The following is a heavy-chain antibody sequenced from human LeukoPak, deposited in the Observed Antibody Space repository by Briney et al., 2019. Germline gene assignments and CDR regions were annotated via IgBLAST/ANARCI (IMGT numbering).Heavy chain of an antibody. V-gene: IGHV4-61*01. CDR2: IYYSGST. CDR3: ARDRIAVAGLDY. J-gene: IGHJ4*02. D-gene: IGHD6-19*01. CDR1: GGSVSSGSYY. Sequence: SETLSLTCTVSGGSVSSGSYYWSWLRQPPGKGLEWIGYIYYSGSTNYNPSLKSRVTISVDTSKNQFSLKLSSVIAADTAVYYCARDRIAVAGLDYWGQGTLVTVSS.